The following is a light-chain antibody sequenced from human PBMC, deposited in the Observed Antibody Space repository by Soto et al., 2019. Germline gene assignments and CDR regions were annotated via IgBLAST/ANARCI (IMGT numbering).Light chain of an antibody. CDR3: QQTYNVPQT. Sequence: EIQMTQFPSSLSASVGDRVTITCRASQTIRTYLNWFQQKPGKGPELLIYAASSLQSGVPSRFTGSVSGAEFTLTISRLQPEDTATYYCQQTYNVPQTYGQGTKVEIK. CDR2: AAS. CDR1: QTIRTY. V-gene: IGKV1-39*01. J-gene: IGKJ1*01.